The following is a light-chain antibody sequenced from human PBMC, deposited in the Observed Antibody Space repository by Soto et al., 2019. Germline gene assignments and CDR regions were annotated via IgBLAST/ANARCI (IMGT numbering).Light chain of an antibody. CDR1: SGSVSTANN. CDR3: ALFMGNGISV. J-gene: IGLJ1*01. V-gene: IGLV8-61*01. Sequence: QTVVTQESSFSVSPGGTVTLTCRLISGSVSTANNPNWYQQTPGQPPRTLIYSTSTRSSGVPDRFSGSILGNKAALTITGAQADDESDYYCALFMGNGISVFGTGTKVTVL. CDR2: STS.